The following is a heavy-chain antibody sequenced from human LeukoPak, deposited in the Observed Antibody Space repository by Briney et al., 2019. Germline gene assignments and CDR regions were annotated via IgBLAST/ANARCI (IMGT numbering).Heavy chain of an antibody. CDR1: GFTFSDYA. Sequence: GGSLRLSCAASGFTFSDYAMSWVRQAPGKGLEWVSAISGSGGSTYYADSVKGRFTISRDNSKNTLYLQMNSLRAEDTAVYYCAKRGGITIFEAHAFDIWGQGTMVTVSS. V-gene: IGHV3-23*01. J-gene: IGHJ3*02. CDR3: AKRGGITIFEAHAFDI. D-gene: IGHD3-3*01. CDR2: ISGSGGST.